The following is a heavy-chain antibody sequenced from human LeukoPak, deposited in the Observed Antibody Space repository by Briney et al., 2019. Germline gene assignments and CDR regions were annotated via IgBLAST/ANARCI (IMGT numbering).Heavy chain of an antibody. CDR3: ARPQDYTVTEEYYFDY. J-gene: IGHJ4*02. CDR2: ISAYNGNT. CDR1: GYTFTSYG. D-gene: IGHD4-17*01. Sequence: ASVTVSFKASGYTFTSYGISWVRQAPGQGLEWMGWISAYNGNTNYAQKLQGRVTMTTDTSTSTAYMELRSLRSDDTAVYYCARPQDYTVTEEYYFDYWGQGTLVTVSS. V-gene: IGHV1-18*04.